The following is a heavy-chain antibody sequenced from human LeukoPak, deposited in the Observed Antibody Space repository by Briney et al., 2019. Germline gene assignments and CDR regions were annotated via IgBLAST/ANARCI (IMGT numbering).Heavy chain of an antibody. CDR1: GYTFTGYY. D-gene: IGHD3-10*01. Sequence: ASVKVSCKASGYTFTGYYLHWVRQAPGQGLEWMGWIHPNSGDTNHAQRFQGRLTMTRDTSISTAYMNLSSLSSDDTAIYYCANIRSGYWGQGTLVTVST. V-gene: IGHV1-2*02. CDR2: IHPNSGDT. J-gene: IGHJ4*02. CDR3: ANIRSGY.